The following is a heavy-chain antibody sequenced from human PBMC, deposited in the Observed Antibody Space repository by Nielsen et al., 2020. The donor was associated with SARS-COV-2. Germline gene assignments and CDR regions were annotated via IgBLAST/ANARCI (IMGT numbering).Heavy chain of an antibody. CDR3: AREDSSSCHDS. V-gene: IGHV4-39*02. CDR1: GGSISSGSYS. J-gene: IGHJ4*02. D-gene: IGHD2-2*01. Sequence: SETLSLTCSVSGGSISSGSYSWGWIRQSPGKGLEWIGTIFHSGSTYYNPSLKSRVTVLMDTSKNQFSLKLSTVTAADTAVYYCAREDSSSCHDSWGQGTLVTVSS. CDR2: IFHSGST.